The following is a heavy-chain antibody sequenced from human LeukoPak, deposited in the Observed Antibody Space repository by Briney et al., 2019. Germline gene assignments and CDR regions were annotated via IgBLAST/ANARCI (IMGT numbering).Heavy chain of an antibody. CDR3: ARVDSDIAAAGTGPYNWFDP. CDR1: GYTFTSYG. V-gene: IGHV1-18*01. Sequence: GASVKVSCKASGYTFTSYGISWVRQAPGQGLEWMGWIRAYNGNTNYAQKLQGRVTMTTDTSTSTAYMELRSLRSDDTAVYYCARVDSDIAAAGTGPYNWFDPWGQGTLVTVSS. J-gene: IGHJ5*02. D-gene: IGHD6-13*01. CDR2: IRAYNGNT.